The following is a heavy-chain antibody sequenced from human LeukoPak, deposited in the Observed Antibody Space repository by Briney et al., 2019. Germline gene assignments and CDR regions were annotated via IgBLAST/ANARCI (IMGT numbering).Heavy chain of an antibody. D-gene: IGHD2-21*02. CDR3: ARDYCTRGGDCYKEDLFDP. J-gene: IGHJ5*02. V-gene: IGHV1-18*01. Sequence: GPSVNVSRKASGYTFSIYGTSGVRQAPGQGLEWMAWISPYDGDTNYAQNFEGRVTMTTETSTSTAYMELRSLRSDDTAIYYCARDYCTRGGDCYKEDLFDPWGQGTLVTVSS. CDR1: GYTFSIYG. CDR2: ISPYDGDT.